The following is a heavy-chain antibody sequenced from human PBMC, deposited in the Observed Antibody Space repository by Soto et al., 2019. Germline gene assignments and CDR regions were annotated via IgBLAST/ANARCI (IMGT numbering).Heavy chain of an antibody. CDR2: IDPSDSQT. Sequence: PGESLKISCKGSGYSFAGYWITWVRQKPGKGLEWMGRIDPSDSQTYYSPSFRGHVTISVTKSITTVFLQWSSLRASDTAVYYCASQIYDSDTGPNSQYYFDSWGQGTSVTVSS. D-gene: IGHD3-16*01. V-gene: IGHV5-10-1*01. CDR3: ASQIYDSDTGPNSQYYFDS. CDR1: GYSFAGYW. J-gene: IGHJ4*02.